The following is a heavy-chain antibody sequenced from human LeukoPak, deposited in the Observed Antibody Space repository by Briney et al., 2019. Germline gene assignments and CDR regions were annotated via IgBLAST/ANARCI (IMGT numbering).Heavy chain of an antibody. V-gene: IGHV3-49*04. Sequence: GGSLRLSCTASGFTFGDCAMSWVRQAPGGGLEWVGFIRSKAYGGTTEYAASVKGRFTISRDDSKNIAYLQMNSLKTDDTAVYYCTRRLTDYDILTGVAFYYGMDVWGQGTTVTVSS. CDR1: GFTFGDCA. J-gene: IGHJ6*02. CDR3: TRRLTDYDILTGVAFYYGMDV. CDR2: IRSKAYGGTT. D-gene: IGHD3-9*01.